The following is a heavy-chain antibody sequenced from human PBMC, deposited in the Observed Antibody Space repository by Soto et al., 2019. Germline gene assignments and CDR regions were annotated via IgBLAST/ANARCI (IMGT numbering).Heavy chain of an antibody. CDR2: INPSGGST. Sequence: GASVKVSCKASGYTFTSYYMHWVRQAPGQGLEWMGIINPSGGSTSYAQKFQGRVTMTRDTSTSTVYMELSSLRSEDTAVYYCAAKVVQAARKRSREYYYYMDVWGKGNTVTVSS. V-gene: IGHV1-46*01. CDR3: AAKVVQAARKRSREYYYYMDV. D-gene: IGHD2-2*01. CDR1: GYTFTSYY. J-gene: IGHJ6*03.